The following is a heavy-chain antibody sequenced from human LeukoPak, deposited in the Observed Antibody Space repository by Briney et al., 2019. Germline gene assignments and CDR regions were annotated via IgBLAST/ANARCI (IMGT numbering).Heavy chain of an antibody. CDR1: GFTFSSYG. CDR2: IRYDGGNK. J-gene: IGHJ5*02. V-gene: IGHV3-30*02. D-gene: IGHD3-3*01. CDR3: ARDRPAAYYDFWSGPFPAVNWFDP. Sequence: PGGSLRLSCAASGFTFSSYGMHWVRQAPGKGLEWVAFIRYDGGNKKYADSVKGRFTISRDNSKNTLFVQMNSLRAEDTAVYYCARDRPAAYYDFWSGPFPAVNWFDPWGQGTLVTVSS.